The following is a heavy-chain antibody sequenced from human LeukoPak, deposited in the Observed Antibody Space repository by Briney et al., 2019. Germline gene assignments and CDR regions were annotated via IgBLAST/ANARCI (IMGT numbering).Heavy chain of an antibody. CDR3: ARQGVGAMSGDAFDI. J-gene: IGHJ3*02. CDR2: IYYSGST. V-gene: IGHV4-39*01. Sequence: SETLSLTCTVSGGSISSSSYYWGWIRQPPGKGLEWIGSIYYSGSTYYNPSLKSRVTISVDTSKNQFSLKLSSVTAADTAVYYCARQGVGAMSGDAFDIWGQGTMVTVSS. D-gene: IGHD1-26*01. CDR1: GGSISSSSYY.